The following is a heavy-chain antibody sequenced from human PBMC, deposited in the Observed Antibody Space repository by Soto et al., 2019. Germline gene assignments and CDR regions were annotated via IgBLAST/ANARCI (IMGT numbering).Heavy chain of an antibody. V-gene: IGHV3-30-3*01. CDR1: GLIVSESA. CDR2: IQHDATNI. Sequence: GSLRPSCPPSGLIVSESAMDCARQAPGKGLEGVAVIQHDATNIYYADSVKGRFTISRDSSKNTLDLQMNELTSEDTAVYYCVRVAWGYSFGNGMDDWGQGTTLTVS. CDR3: VRVAWGYSFGNGMDD. D-gene: IGHD5-18*01. J-gene: IGHJ6*02.